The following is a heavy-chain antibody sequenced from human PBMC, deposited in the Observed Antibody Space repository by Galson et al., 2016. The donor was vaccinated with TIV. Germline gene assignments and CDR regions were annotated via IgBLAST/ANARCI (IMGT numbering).Heavy chain of an antibody. J-gene: IGHJ5*02. D-gene: IGHD3-10*01. CDR2: IDPTDSYT. CDR1: GYRFTSYW. CDR3: ARGVSSGSAWLDP. V-gene: IGHV5-10-1*01. Sequence: QSGAEVKKPGESLRISCKGSGYRFTSYWINWVRQMPGKGLEWMGRIDPTDSYTNYSPSFQGHVTISADKSSTTAYLQWSSLKASDTAIYYCARGVSSGSAWLDPWGPGTPVTASS.